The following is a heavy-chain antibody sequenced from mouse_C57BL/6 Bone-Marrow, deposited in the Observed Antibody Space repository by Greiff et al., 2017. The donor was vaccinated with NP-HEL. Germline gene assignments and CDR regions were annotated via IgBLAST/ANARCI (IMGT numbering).Heavy chain of an antibody. Sequence: EVQLVESGGGLVQPGGSLKLSCAASGFTFSDYYMYWVRQTPEKRLEWVAYISNGGGSTYYPDTVKGRFTISRDNAKNTLYLQMSRLKSEDTAMYYCARQGYDYDWFAYWGQGTLVTVSA. CDR3: ARQGYDYDWFAY. D-gene: IGHD2-4*01. CDR1: GFTFSDYY. CDR2: ISNGGGST. V-gene: IGHV5-12*01. J-gene: IGHJ3*01.